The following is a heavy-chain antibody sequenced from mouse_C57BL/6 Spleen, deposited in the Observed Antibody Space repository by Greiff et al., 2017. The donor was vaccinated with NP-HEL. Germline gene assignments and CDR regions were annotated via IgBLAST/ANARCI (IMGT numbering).Heavy chain of an antibody. CDR1: GYTFTSYW. CDR3: ARSGYGSSPAWFAY. Sequence: QVQLQQPGAELVKPGAPVKLSCKASGYTFTSYWMQWVKQRPGQGLEWIGEIDPSDSYTNYNQKFKGKATLTVDTSSSTAYMQLSSLTSEDAAVYYCARSGYGSSPAWFAYWGQGTLVTVSA. J-gene: IGHJ3*01. CDR2: IDPSDSYT. D-gene: IGHD1-1*01. V-gene: IGHV1-50*01.